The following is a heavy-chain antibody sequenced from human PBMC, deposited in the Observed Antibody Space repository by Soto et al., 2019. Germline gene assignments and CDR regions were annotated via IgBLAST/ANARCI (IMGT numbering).Heavy chain of an antibody. V-gene: IGHV3-53*01. CDR1: GFTVSNNY. D-gene: IGHD3-10*01. CDR3: ATHPGGGGY. Sequence: EVQLVESGGGLIQPGGSLRLSCAVSGFTVSNNYMSWVRQARGKGLEGVSVIYSGGYTAYGDSVKGRFTISRDNSKNNLYLQRKTQGPAGAAGFYCATHPGGGGYWGQGTLVTVSS. J-gene: IGHJ4*02. CDR2: IYSGGYT.